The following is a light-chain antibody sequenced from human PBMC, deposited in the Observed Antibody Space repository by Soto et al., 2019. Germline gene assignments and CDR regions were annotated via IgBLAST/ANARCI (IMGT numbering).Light chain of an antibody. J-gene: IGLJ1*01. CDR3: SSYTPSATYV. CDR1: SSDVGAYNY. CDR2: DVS. Sequence: QSVLTQPASVSGSPGQSITISCTGTSSDVGAYNYVSWYQQHPGKAPKLMIYDVSDRPSGVSDRFSGSKSGNTASLTISGLQADDEDDYYCSSYTPSATYVFGTGTKVTVL. V-gene: IGLV2-14*03.